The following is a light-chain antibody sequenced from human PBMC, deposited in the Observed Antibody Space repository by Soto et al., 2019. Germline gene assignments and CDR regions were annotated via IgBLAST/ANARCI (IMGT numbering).Light chain of an antibody. CDR1: SSDVGGYNY. CDR3: ISYTSSSNYV. Sequence: QSALTQPASVSGSPGQSITISCTGTSSDVGGYNYVSWYQQHPGKAPKLLIYEVSNRPSGVSDRFSGSKSGNTASLTISGLQADDEADYYCISYTSSSNYVFGAGTKLNVL. V-gene: IGLV2-14*01. CDR2: EVS. J-gene: IGLJ1*01.